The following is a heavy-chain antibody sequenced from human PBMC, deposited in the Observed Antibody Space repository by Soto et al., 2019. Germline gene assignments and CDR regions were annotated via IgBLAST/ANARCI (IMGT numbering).Heavy chain of an antibody. CDR3: AREYCSGGSCYLPIYYFDY. J-gene: IGHJ4*02. CDR1: GFTFSSYA. D-gene: IGHD2-15*01. Sequence: GGSLRLSCAASGFTFSSYAMHWVRQAPGKGLEWVAVISYDGSNKYYADSVKGRFTISRDNSKNTLYLQMNSLRAEDTAVYYCAREYCSGGSCYLPIYYFDYWGQRTLVTVSS. CDR2: ISYDGSNK. V-gene: IGHV3-30-3*01.